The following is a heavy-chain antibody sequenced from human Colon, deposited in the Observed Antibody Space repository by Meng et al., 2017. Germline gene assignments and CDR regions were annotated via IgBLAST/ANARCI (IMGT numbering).Heavy chain of an antibody. J-gene: IGHJ5*02. CDR1: GGSISSNYW. Sequence: VPLQESGPGLVQPSGTLSLTCGVSGGSISSNYWWTWVRQPPGKGLEWIGEIYHSGATNYTPSLKSRVTIFLDKSRNHFSLNLRSVTAADAAVYYCAREVVVAGTRNWLDPWGQGILVTVSS. CDR3: AREVVVAGTRNWLDP. V-gene: IGHV4-4*02. CDR2: IYHSGAT. D-gene: IGHD6-19*01.